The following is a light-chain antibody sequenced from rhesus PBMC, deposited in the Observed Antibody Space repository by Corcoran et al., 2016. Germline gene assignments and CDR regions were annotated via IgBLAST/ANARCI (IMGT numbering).Light chain of an antibody. J-gene: IGKJ1*01. CDR1: QSLVHSVGKTY. CDR2: QGS. Sequence: DVVMTQAPLSLPVIHGQLASIASMSSQSLVHSVGKTYLTWLQQKPSQPPSHLIIQGSNRDAGVPDRFIGSGAGTILTQKICRVVANEVSVYYCMQGTHSFGPGAKVEIK. V-gene: IGKV2S9*01. CDR3: MQGTHS.